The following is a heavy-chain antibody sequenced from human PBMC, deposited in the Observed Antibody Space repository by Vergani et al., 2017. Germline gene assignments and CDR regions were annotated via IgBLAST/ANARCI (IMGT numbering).Heavy chain of an antibody. D-gene: IGHD1-26*01. CDR1: GFNFSSYA. V-gene: IGHV3-23*04. CDR2: ICGSGGST. J-gene: IGHJ3*01. Sequence: EVEAVEFGGGLVQPGGFLRISCAASGFNFSSYAMSWVRQAPGKGLEWVSAICGSGGSTYYADSVKGRFTITRDNSNNTLYLQMNSRRAEDTAVYYCASYSGSYSGDAFDFWGQGTMVTVSS. CDR3: ASYSGSYSGDAFDF.